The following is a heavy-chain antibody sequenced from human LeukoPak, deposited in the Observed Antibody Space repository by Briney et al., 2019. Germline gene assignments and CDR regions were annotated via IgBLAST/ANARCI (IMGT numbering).Heavy chain of an antibody. CDR3: AREVIVGGINGLDV. CDR1: GFIFSNYA. CDR2: INSDGSST. D-gene: IGHD3-22*01. V-gene: IGHV3-74*01. Sequence: GGSLRLSCAGSGFIFSNYAMSWVRQVPGKGLVWVSRINSDGSSTIYADSVRGRFTISRDNAKNTVYLQMNSLRAEDTAAYYCAREVIVGGINGLDVWGQGTTVTVSS. J-gene: IGHJ3*01.